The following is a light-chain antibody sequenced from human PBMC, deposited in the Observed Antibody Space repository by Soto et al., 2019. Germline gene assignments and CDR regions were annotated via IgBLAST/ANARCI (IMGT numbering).Light chain of an antibody. Sequence: EIVMTQSPATLSVSPGERATLSCRASQSVSSNLAWYQQKPGQAPRLLIYVASTRATGIPSRFSGSGSGTDFTLTISSLQSEDFAVYYCQQYNNWPLTFGQGTRVEIK. V-gene: IGKV3-15*01. J-gene: IGKJ5*01. CDR2: VAS. CDR3: QQYNNWPLT. CDR1: QSVSSN.